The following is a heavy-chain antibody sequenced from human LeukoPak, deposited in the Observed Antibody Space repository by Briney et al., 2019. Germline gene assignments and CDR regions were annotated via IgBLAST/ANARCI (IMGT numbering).Heavy chain of an antibody. Sequence: ASVKVSCKGSGYTFTSYGISGVRQAPGQGGEGMGWISAYNCNTNYAQKLQGRVTMTADTSTGTAYMELSSLRSDDTAVYYYARDRYCSGGSCYSTGDYWGQGTLVTVSS. CDR3: ARDRYCSGGSCYSTGDY. D-gene: IGHD2-15*01. V-gene: IGHV1-18*01. J-gene: IGHJ4*02. CDR1: GYTFTSYG. CDR2: ISAYNCNT.